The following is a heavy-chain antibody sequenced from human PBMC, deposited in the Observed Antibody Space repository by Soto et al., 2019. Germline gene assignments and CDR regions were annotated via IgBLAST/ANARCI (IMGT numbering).Heavy chain of an antibody. V-gene: IGHV3-9*01. D-gene: IGHD3-10*01. CDR3: AKDTVLLWFGESTYFDY. CDR1: GFTFDDYA. J-gene: IGHJ4*02. CDR2: ISWNSGSI. Sequence: GGSLRLSCAASGFTFDDYAMHWVRQAPGKGLEWVSGISWNSGSIGYADSVKGRFTISRDNAKNSLYLQMNSLRAEDTALYYCAKDTVLLWFGESTYFDYWGQGTLVTVSS.